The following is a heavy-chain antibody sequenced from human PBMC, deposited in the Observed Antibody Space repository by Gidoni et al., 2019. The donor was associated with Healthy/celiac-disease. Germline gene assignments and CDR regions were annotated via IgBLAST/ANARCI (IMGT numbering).Heavy chain of an antibody. V-gene: IGHV3-74*01. D-gene: IGHD5-18*01. J-gene: IGHJ4*02. CDR3: ARLVRGYSYGYNDY. CDR1: GFTFSSYW. CDR2: INSDGSST. Sequence: EVQLVESGGGLVQPGGSLRLSCAASGFTFSSYWMHWVRQAPGKGLVGVSRINSDGSSTSYADSVKGRFTISRDNAKNTLYLQMNSLRAEDTAVYYCARLVRGYSYGYNDYWGQGTLVTVSS.